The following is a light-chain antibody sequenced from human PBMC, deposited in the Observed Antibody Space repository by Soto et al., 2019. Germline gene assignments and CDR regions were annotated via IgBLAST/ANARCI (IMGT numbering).Light chain of an antibody. Sequence: QSALTQPPSASGSPGQSVTISCTGTSSDVGGYNYVSWYQQHPGKAPKLMIYEVSKRPSGVPDRFSGSKSGNTASLTVSGLQAEDEADYYCSSYAGGIHAVFGGGTQLTVL. V-gene: IGLV2-8*01. CDR3: SSYAGGIHAV. CDR1: SSDVGGYNY. J-gene: IGLJ7*01. CDR2: EVS.